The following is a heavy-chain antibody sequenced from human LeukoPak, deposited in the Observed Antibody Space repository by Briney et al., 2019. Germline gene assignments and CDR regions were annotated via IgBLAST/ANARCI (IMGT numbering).Heavy chain of an antibody. D-gene: IGHD2-2*01. Sequence: GGSLRLSCAASGFTFSSYSMNWVRQAPGEGLEWVSSISSISSYIYYADSVKGRYTISRDNAKNSLYLQMNSVRAEDTGVYYCARGGSDIVVVPAAHPDYYGMDVWGQGTTVTVSS. CDR1: GFTFSSYS. CDR3: ARGGSDIVVVPAAHPDYYGMDV. V-gene: IGHV3-21*01. J-gene: IGHJ6*02. CDR2: ISSISSYI.